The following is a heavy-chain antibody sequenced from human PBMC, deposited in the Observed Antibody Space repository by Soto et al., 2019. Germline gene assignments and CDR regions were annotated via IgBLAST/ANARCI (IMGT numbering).Heavy chain of an antibody. CDR1: GGSFSGYY. J-gene: IGHJ6*02. Sequence: PSETLFLTCAVYGGSFSGYYWSWIRQPPGKGLEWIGEINHSGSSNYNPSLKSRVTISVGTSKNQFSLKLSAVTAAETAVYYCPRGLHGVLRYFDWLLPSYGMEVWCQGTTVTVSS. CDR3: PRGLHGVLRYFDWLLPSYGMEV. V-gene: IGHV4-34*01. CDR2: INHSGSS. D-gene: IGHD3-9*01.